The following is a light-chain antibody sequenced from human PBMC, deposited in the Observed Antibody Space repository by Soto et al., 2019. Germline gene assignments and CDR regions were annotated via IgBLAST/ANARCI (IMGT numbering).Light chain of an antibody. V-gene: IGKV3-11*01. Sequence: EMVLKQWADTLSLYTGERATLSCRASQRVSSYLAWYQQKPGQAPRLLMYDASNRATGIPARFSGSGSGTDFTLTISSLEPDDFAVYYCQQRGSWTLTFGPGTKVDIK. J-gene: IGKJ3*01. CDR3: QQRGSWTLT. CDR2: DAS. CDR1: QRVSSY.